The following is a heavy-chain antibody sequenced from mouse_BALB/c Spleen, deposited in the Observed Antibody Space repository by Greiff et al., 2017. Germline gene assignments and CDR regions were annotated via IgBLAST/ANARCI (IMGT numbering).Heavy chain of an antibody. D-gene: IGHD6-1*01. J-gene: IGHJ3*01. Sequence: EVKVVESGGGLVQPGGSMKLSCVASGFTFSNYWMNWVRQSPEKGLEWVAEIRLKSNNYATHYAESVKGRFTISRDDSKSSVYLQMNNLRAEDTGIYYCTSPPSPGFAYWGQGTLVTVSA. CDR1: GFTFSNYW. V-gene: IGHV6-6*02. CDR3: TSPPSPGFAY. CDR2: IRLKSNNYAT.